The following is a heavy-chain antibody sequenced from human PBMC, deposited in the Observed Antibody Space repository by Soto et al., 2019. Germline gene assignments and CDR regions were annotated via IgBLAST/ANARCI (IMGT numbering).Heavy chain of an antibody. Sequence: QVQLQESGPGLVKPSETLSLTCTVSGGSISNYYWTWIRQPPGKGLEWIGYIYYSGSTNYNPSRESRVTMSVDTSKNQFYLNLTSVTAADTAVYYCTRVREGGFFGYWGQGTLVTVSS. D-gene: IGHD3-10*01. CDR1: GGSISNYY. CDR3: TRVREGGFFGY. CDR2: IYYSGST. V-gene: IGHV4-59*01. J-gene: IGHJ4*02.